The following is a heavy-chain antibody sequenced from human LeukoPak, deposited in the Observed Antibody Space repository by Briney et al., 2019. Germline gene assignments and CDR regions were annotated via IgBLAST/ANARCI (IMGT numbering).Heavy chain of an antibody. Sequence: GGSLRLSCAASGFTFSSYGMHWVRQAPGKGLEWVAFIRYDGSNKYYADSVKGRFTISRDNSKNTLYLQMNSLRAEDTAVYYCAKLWFGELSSYYMDVWGKGTTVTVSS. D-gene: IGHD3-10*01. CDR3: AKLWFGELSSYYMDV. CDR1: GFTFSSYG. CDR2: IRYDGSNK. J-gene: IGHJ6*03. V-gene: IGHV3-30*02.